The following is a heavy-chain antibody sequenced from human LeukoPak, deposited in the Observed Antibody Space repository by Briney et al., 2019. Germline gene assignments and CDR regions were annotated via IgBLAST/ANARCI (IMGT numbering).Heavy chain of an antibody. Sequence: QPGGSLRLSCAASGFIFSNYGMNWVRQAPGKGLEWVAAISASGSATSYADSVRGRFTISRDNSKSTTYLQMNSLRAEDTAVFYCASSGSYRFDYWGQGTLVTVSS. CDR3: ASSGSYRFDY. CDR2: ISASGSAT. D-gene: IGHD1-26*01. CDR1: GFIFSNYG. V-gene: IGHV3-23*01. J-gene: IGHJ4*02.